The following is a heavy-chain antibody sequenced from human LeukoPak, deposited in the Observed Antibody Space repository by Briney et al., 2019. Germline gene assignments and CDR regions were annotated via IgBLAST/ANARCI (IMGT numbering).Heavy chain of an antibody. V-gene: IGHV6-1*01. Sequence: SQTLSLTCAISGDSVSSNDASWNWVRQSPSRGLEWLARTCYRSKWYYDYAVSVKSRITINPDTSKNQFSLQLNSVTPEDTAVYYCARGATAYFDCWGLGTLVTVSS. CDR3: ARGATAYFDC. CDR2: TCYRSKWYY. CDR1: GDSVSSNDAS. D-gene: IGHD5-12*01. J-gene: IGHJ4*02.